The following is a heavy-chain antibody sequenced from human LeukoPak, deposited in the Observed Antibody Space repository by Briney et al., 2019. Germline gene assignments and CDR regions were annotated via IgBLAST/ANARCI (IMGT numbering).Heavy chain of an antibody. J-gene: IGHJ4*02. CDR1: GFIFNDYA. V-gene: IGHV3-23*01. CDR2: ISASGGKT. CDR3: ARVNGWSADF. D-gene: IGHD2-15*01. Sequence: GGSLRLSCAASGFIFNDYAMSWVRQVPGKGLECVSVISASGGKTYYADSVKGRFTISRDTSKTTISLQMNSLRVEDSAVYYCARVNGWSADFWGQGTLVTVSS.